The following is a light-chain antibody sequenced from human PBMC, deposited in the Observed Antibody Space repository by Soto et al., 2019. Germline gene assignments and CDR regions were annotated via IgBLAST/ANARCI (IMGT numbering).Light chain of an antibody. Sequence: QSVMTQPPSVSAAPGQKVTISCSGSSSNIGGNSVSWYQQLPGTAPKLIIYEGSKRPSGVSNRFSGSKSGNTASLTISGLQTEDEADYYCCSYARSNFVVFGGGTKVTVL. V-gene: IGLV1-51*01. J-gene: IGLJ2*01. CDR2: EGS. CDR1: SSNIGGNS. CDR3: CSYARSNFVV.